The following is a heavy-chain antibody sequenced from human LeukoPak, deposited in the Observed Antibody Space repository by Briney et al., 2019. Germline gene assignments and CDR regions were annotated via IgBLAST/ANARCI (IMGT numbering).Heavy chain of an antibody. CDR3: ARGRYLYSRSLARRNDY. Sequence: PSKTLSLTCAVYGGSFSGYYWSWIRQPPGKGLEWIGEINHSGSTNYNPSLKSRVTISVDTSKNQFSLKLSSVTAADTAVYYCARGRYLYSRSLARRNDYWGQGTLVTVSS. D-gene: IGHD6-13*01. J-gene: IGHJ4*02. CDR2: INHSGST. V-gene: IGHV4-34*01. CDR1: GGSFSGYY.